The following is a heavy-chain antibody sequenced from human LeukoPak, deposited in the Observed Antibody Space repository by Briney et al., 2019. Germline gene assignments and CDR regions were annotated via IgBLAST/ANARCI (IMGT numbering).Heavy chain of an antibody. CDR1: GYTFGTHW. V-gene: IGHV1-2*02. J-gene: IGHJ4*02. CDR3: ASKLYSSGPDY. D-gene: IGHD6-19*01. Sequence: ASVKVSCKASGYTFGTHWMHWVRQAPGQGLEWMGWINPNSGGTNYAQKFQGRVTMTRDTSISTAYMELSRLRSDDTAVYYCASKLYSSGPDYWGQGTLVTVSS. CDR2: INPNSGGT.